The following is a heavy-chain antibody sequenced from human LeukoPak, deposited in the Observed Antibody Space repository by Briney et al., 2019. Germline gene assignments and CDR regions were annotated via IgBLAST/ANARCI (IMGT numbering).Heavy chain of an antibody. V-gene: IGHV3-53*01. D-gene: IGHD6-19*01. CDR2: IYSGGDT. Sequence: GGSLRLSCAASGFTVSSSHMTWVRQAVGKGLEWVSFIYSGGDTSYADSVKGRFTISRDNAKNALYLQMNSLRAEDTAVYYCAASSGWARYFDYWGQGTLVTVSS. CDR1: GFTVSSSH. J-gene: IGHJ4*02. CDR3: AASSGWARYFDY.